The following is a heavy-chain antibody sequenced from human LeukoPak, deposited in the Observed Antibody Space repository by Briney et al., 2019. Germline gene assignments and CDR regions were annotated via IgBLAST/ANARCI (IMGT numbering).Heavy chain of an antibody. CDR1: GFTFSNAW. CDR2: IKSKTDGGTT. CDR3: ATRAGSFSSNY. Sequence: PGGSLRLSCAASGFTFSNAWMTWVRQSPGKGLEWVCRIKSKTDGGTTDYAAPVKGRFTISRDDSKNTLYLQMNSLKTDDTAVYYCATRAGSFSSNYWGQGTLVTVSS. V-gene: IGHV3-15*01. D-gene: IGHD2-15*01. J-gene: IGHJ4*02.